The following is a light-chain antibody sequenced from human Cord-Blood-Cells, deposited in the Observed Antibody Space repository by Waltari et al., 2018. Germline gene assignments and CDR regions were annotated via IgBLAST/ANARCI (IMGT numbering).Light chain of an antibody. CDR3: SSYTSSSTLV. CDR2: DVS. CDR1: SSDVGGYNY. V-gene: IGLV2-14*01. Sequence: QSALTQPASVSGSPGQSITISCTGTSSDVGGYNYVSWYQQPPGKAPKHLIYDVSNRPSGVSTRFSGYNSGNTASLTISGLQAEDESDYYCSSYTSSSTLVFGTGTKVTVL. J-gene: IGLJ1*01.